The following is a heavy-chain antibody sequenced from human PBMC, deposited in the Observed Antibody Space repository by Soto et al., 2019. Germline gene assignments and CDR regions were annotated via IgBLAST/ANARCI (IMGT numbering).Heavy chain of an antibody. V-gene: IGHV5-10-1*01. J-gene: IGHJ6*02. CDR1: GYSFTSYW. Sequence: XESLNISCKGSGYSFTSYWISWVRQMPGKGLEWMGRIDPSDSYTNYSPSFQGHVTISADKSISTAYLQWSSLKASDTAMYYCARHKAGDYRDYYYYGMDVWGQGTTVTVSS. CDR2: IDPSDSYT. CDR3: ARHKAGDYRDYYYYGMDV. D-gene: IGHD4-17*01.